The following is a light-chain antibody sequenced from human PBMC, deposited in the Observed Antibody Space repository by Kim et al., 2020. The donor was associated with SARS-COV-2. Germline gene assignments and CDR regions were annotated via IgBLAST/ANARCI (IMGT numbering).Light chain of an antibody. CDR1: QSLLSSSDNRNY. CDR3: QQYYSSPS. J-gene: IGKJ4*01. Sequence: RANISGKSSQSLLSSSDNRNYLAWYHQKPGQPPNVLFYWASTRQSGVPDRFSASGSGTDFTLTISSLQAEDVAVYYCQQYYSSPSFGGGTKVDIK. CDR2: WAS. V-gene: IGKV4-1*01.